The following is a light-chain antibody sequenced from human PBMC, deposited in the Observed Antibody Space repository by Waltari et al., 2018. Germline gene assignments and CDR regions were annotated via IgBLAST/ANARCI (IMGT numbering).Light chain of an antibody. CDR2: SNN. Sequence: QSVLTQPPSASGTPGQRVTIPCSGSSSKIGSKTVTWYQQLPGTAPKLLIYSNNRRPSGVPDRFSGSKSGTSASLAISGLQSEDEADYYCAAWDDSLNGLYVFGTGTKVTVL. CDR3: AAWDDSLNGLYV. V-gene: IGLV1-44*01. CDR1: SSKIGSKT. J-gene: IGLJ1*01.